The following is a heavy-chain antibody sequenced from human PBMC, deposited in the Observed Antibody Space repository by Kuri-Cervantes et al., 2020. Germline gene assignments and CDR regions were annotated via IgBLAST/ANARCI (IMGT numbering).Heavy chain of an antibody. V-gene: IGHV3-11*01. CDR1: GFTVSSNE. J-gene: IGHJ4*02. CDR3: ARVFSPAAIDY. D-gene: IGHD2-2*01. Sequence: GESLKISCAASGFTVSSNEMSWIRQAPGKGLEWVSYISTSGGTIYYADSVKGRFTISRDNAKNSLYLQMNSLRAEDTAVYYCARVFSPAAIDYWGQGTQVTVSS. CDR2: ISTSGGTI.